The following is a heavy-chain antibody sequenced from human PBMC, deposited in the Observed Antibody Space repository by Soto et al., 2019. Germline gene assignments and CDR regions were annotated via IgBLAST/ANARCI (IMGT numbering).Heavy chain of an antibody. D-gene: IGHD5-12*01. CDR2: ISGRDSST. CDR1: GFTFSSYA. J-gene: IGHJ4*02. Sequence: GGSLRLSCAASGFTFSSYAMSWVRQAPGKGLEWVSVISGRDSSTYYADSVKGRFTISRDNSKNTLYVQMNSLRADDTAIYYCAKAISGYNAPIDFWGQGILVTVSS. CDR3: AKAISGYNAPIDF. V-gene: IGHV3-23*01.